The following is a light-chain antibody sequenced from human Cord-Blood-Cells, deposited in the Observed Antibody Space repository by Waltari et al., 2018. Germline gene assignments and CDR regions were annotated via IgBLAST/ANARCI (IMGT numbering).Light chain of an antibody. CDR1: RSDVGGYNY. CDR2: DVS. V-gene: IGLV2-14*03. Sequence: ALTQPASVSGSPGHSITISCTGTRSDVGGYNYVSWYQQHPGKAPKLMIYDVSNRPSGVSNRFSGSKSGNTASLTISGLQAEDEADYYCSSYTSSSTWVFGGGTKLTVL. CDR3: SSYTSSSTWV. J-gene: IGLJ3*02.